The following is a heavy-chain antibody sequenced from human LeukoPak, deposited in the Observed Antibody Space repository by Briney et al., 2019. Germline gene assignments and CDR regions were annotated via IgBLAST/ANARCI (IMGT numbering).Heavy chain of an antibody. J-gene: IGHJ6*03. CDR1: GYTFTSYG. CDR2: ISAYNGNT. CDR3: ARGGLVRGVIRYYYYYMDV. Sequence: ASVKVSCKASGYTFTSYGISWVRQAPGQGLEWMGWISAYNGNTNYAQKLQGRVTMTTDTSTSTAYMELSRLRSDDTAVYYCARGGLVRGVIRYYYYYMDVWGKGTTVTVSS. V-gene: IGHV1-18*01. D-gene: IGHD3-10*01.